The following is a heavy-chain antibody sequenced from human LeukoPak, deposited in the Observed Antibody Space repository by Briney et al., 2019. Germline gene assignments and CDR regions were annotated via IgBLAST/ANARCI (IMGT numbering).Heavy chain of an antibody. Sequence: ASVKVPCKASGYTFTSYAMHWVRQAPGQRLEWMGWINAGNGNTKYSQKFQGRVTITRDTSVSTAYMELSSLRSEDTAVYYCARLTGVVVAANYFDYWGQGTLVTVSS. CDR2: INAGNGNT. CDR3: ARLTGVVVAANYFDY. V-gene: IGHV1-3*01. J-gene: IGHJ4*02. CDR1: GYTFTSYA. D-gene: IGHD2-15*01.